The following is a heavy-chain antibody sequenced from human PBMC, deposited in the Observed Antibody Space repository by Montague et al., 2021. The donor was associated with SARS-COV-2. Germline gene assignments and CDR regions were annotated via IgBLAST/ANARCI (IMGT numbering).Heavy chain of an antibody. Sequence: SLRLSCAASGFTFSSYSMNWVRQAPGKGLEWVSSISSSSSYIYYADSVKGRFTISRDNAKNSLYLQMNSLRAEDTAVYYCARDYTVRGSIDDLDIWGQGTMVTVSS. D-gene: IGHD3-16*01. CDR3: ARDYTVRGSIDDLDI. J-gene: IGHJ3*02. CDR2: ISSSSSYI. V-gene: IGHV3-21*01. CDR1: GFTFSSYS.